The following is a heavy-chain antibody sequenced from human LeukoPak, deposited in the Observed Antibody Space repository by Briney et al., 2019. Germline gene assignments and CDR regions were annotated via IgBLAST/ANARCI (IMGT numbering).Heavy chain of an antibody. V-gene: IGHV1-46*01. J-gene: IGHJ3*02. CDR1: GYTFTSYY. Sequence: ASVKVSCKASGYTFTSYYMHWVRQAPGQGLEWMGIINPSGGSTSYAQKFQGRVTMTRDMSTSTVYMELSRLRSDDTAVYYCAREAPLNDAFDIWGQGTMVTVSS. CDR2: INPSGGST. D-gene: IGHD2-8*01. CDR3: AREAPLNDAFDI.